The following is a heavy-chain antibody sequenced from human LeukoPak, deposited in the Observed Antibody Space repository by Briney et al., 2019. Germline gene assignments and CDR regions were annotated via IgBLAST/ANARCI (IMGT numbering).Heavy chain of an antibody. CDR1: GDSISSGDYS. Sequence: SVTLSLTCAVSGDSISSGDYSWSWIRQPPGKGLEWIGYIYNSGTTNYNPSLKSRVTISVDTSKNQFSLKLSSVTAADTAIYYCARNGDDSSDYYYFDYWGQGTLVTVSS. V-gene: IGHV4-30-4*07. CDR2: IYNSGTT. J-gene: IGHJ4*02. D-gene: IGHD3-22*01. CDR3: ARNGDDSSDYYYFDY.